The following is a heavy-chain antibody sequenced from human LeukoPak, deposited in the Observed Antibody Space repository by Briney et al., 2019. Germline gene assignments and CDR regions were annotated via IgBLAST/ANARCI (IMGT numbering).Heavy chain of an antibody. CDR2: ISAYNGNT. CDR3: ARALTSGWGSYDPRLWDY. Sequence: ASVKVSCKASGYTFTSYGISWVRQAPGQGLEWMGWISAYNGNTNYAQKLQGRVTMTTDTSTSTAYMEPRSLRSDDTAVYYCARALTSGWGSYDPRLWDYWGQGTLVTVSS. CDR1: GYTFTSYG. V-gene: IGHV1-18*01. J-gene: IGHJ4*02. D-gene: IGHD3-16*01.